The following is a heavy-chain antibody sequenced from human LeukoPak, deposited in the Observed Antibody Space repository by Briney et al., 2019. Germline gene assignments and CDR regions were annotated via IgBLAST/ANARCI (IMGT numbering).Heavy chain of an antibody. CDR3: ARERYCGGDCYSFYYYGMDV. CDR1: GFTFSSYS. J-gene: IGHJ6*02. Sequence: PGGSLRLSCAASGFTFSSYSMTWVRQAPGKGLEWVSYISSSSRTIYYADSVKGRFTISRDNAKNSLYLQMNSLRDEDSAVYYCARERYCGGDCYSFYYYGMDVWGQGTAVTVSS. CDR2: ISSSSRTI. D-gene: IGHD2-21*02. V-gene: IGHV3-48*02.